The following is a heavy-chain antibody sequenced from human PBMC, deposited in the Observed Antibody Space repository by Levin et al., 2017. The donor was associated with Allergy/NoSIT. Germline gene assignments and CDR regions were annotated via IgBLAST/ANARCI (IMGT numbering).Heavy chain of an antibody. CDR2: ISHLRST. Sequence: SETLSLTCAVYGESFSGYFWTWMRQRPGKGLEWIGEISHLRSTNYNPSLKSRVTISIDTSKNQLSLSLSSVTAADTAVYYCARGAPRYGSGSYQPPHVYYFDYWGQGTLVTVSS. CDR3: ARGAPRYGSGSYQPPHVYYFDY. V-gene: IGHV4-34*01. CDR1: GESFSGYF. D-gene: IGHD3-10*01. J-gene: IGHJ4*02.